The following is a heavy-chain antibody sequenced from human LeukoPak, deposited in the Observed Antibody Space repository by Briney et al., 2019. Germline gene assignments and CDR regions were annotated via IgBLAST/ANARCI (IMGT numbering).Heavy chain of an antibody. V-gene: IGHV4-61*02. D-gene: IGHD1-7*01. J-gene: IGHJ6*03. Sequence: SETLSLTCTVSGGSISSGSYYWSWIRQPAGKGLEWIGRIYTSGSTNYNPSLKSRVTISVDTSKNQFSLKLSSVTAADTAVNYCARCGQLELRNYYYMDVWGKGTTVTVSS. CDR2: IYTSGST. CDR3: ARCGQLELRNYYYMDV. CDR1: GGSISSGSYY.